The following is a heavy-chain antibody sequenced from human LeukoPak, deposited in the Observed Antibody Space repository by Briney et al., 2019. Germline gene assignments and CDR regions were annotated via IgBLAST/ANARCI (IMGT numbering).Heavy chain of an antibody. CDR1: GYTLTVYY. Sequence: ASVKVTCKASGYTLTVYYIHWVRQAPGQGLEWMGRINPNSGDTNFAQKFQGRVTMTRDTSISTAYMDLSGLRPDDTAVYYCAREGSGYTYGRGSYFDYWGHGILVTVSS. D-gene: IGHD5-18*01. CDR3: AREGSGYTYGRGSYFDY. V-gene: IGHV1-2*06. CDR2: INPNSGDT. J-gene: IGHJ4*01.